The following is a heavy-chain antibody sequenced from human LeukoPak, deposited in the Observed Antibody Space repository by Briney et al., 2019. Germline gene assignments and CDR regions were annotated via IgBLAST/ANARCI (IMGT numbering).Heavy chain of an antibody. J-gene: IGHJ4*02. CDR2: INTGNGDT. V-gene: IGHV1-3*04. D-gene: IGHD3-22*01. CDR3: ARRDYDTGGYSRNLDY. CDR1: GYTFTSYG. Sequence: GASVKVSCRASGYTFTSYGITWVRQAPGQGLEWMGWINTGNGDTKYSQKLQGRVTFTRDTSASTVYMELSSLRSEDTAVYYCARRDYDTGGYSRNLDYWGQGTLVTVSS.